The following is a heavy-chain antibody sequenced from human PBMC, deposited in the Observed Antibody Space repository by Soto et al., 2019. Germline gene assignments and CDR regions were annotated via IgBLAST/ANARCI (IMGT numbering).Heavy chain of an antibody. CDR3: ARDKDLQPTVWGF. V-gene: IGHV4-31*03. CDR2: VYYSGAT. D-gene: IGHD3-16*01. Sequence: TLGLTCTVSGDSMATGGHYYNWIRQVPGKGLEWIGYVYYSGATHYTPSLRARATISRDTSKNQFSLRLISVTAADTALYYCARDKDLQPTVWGFWGQGIQVTVSS. J-gene: IGHJ4*02. CDR1: GDSMATGGHY.